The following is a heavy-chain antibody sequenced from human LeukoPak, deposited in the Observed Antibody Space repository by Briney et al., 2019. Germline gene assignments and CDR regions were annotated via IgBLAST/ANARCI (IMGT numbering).Heavy chain of an antibody. V-gene: IGHV3-21*01. D-gene: IGHD5-12*01. J-gene: IGHJ6*03. CDR1: GFTLSRYS. Sequence: GGSLRLSCAASGFTLSRYSMNWVRQAPGKGLEWVSSISSGSSYIYYAGSVKGRFTISRDNAKNSLYLQMNSLRAEDTAVYYCARTNRGFAYYYYYMDVWGKGTTVTVSS. CDR3: ARTNRGFAYYYYYMDV. CDR2: ISSGSSYI.